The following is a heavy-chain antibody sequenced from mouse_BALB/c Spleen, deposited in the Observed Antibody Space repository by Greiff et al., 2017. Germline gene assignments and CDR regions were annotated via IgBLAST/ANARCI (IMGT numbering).Heavy chain of an antibody. CDR2: INPSTGYT. J-gene: IGHJ1*01. Sequence: VQLQESGAELAKPGASVKMSCKASGYTFTSYWMHWVKQRPGQGLEWIGYINPSTGYTEYNQKFKDKATLTADKSSSTAYMQLSSLTSEDSAVYYCARRYGYGYFDVWGAGTTVTVSS. D-gene: IGHD1-1*01. CDR1: GYTFTSYW. CDR3: ARRYGYGYFDV. V-gene: IGHV1-7*01.